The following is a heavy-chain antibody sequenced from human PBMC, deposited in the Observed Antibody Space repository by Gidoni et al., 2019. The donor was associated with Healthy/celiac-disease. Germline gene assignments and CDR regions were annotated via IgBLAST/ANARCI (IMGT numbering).Heavy chain of an antibody. Sequence: QVQLVQSGAEVKKPGASVKVSCKASGYTFTSYYMHWVRQAPGQGLEWMGIINPSGGSTSYAQKCQGRVTMTRDTSTSTVYMELSSLRSEDTAVYYCASLGEEVGATTLFDYWGQGTLVTVSS. CDR1: GYTFTSYY. V-gene: IGHV1-46*01. J-gene: IGHJ4*02. CDR2: INPSGGST. CDR3: ASLGEEVGATTLFDY. D-gene: IGHD1-26*01.